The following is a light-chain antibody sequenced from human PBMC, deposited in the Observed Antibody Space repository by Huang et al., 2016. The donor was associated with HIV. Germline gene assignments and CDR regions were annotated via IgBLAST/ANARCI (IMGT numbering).Light chain of an antibody. Sequence: VMIQSPASLAVSLGESATINCNSSRNLFSTPKNKNYLAWYQQKPGQPPKLLFYGASTRESGVPDRCSGGGSGTDFTLTIRSLQAEDVAVYYCQQYFTTPQTFGQGTRVEI. CDR1: RNLFSTPKNKNY. CDR2: GAS. CDR3: QQYFTTPQT. V-gene: IGKV4-1*01. J-gene: IGKJ2*01.